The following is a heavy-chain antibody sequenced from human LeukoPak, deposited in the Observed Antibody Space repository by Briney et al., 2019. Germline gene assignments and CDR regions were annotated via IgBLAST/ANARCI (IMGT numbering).Heavy chain of an antibody. V-gene: IGHV1-2*02. Sequence: ASLKVSSKASGYTFTGYYMHRARQAPGQGLEWRGWINPNSGGTNYAQKFQGRVTMTRDTSISTAYMGLSRLRSDDTAVYYCAVYSWGGGPFDYWGQGTLVTVS. CDR2: INPNSGGT. D-gene: IGHD3-10*01. CDR1: GYTFTGYY. J-gene: IGHJ4*02. CDR3: AVYSWGGGPFDY.